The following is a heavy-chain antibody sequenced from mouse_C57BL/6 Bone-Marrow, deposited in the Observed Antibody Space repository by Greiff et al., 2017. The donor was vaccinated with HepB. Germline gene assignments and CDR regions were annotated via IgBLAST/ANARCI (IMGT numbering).Heavy chain of an antibody. CDR2: ISNLAYSI. J-gene: IGHJ3*01. CDR1: GFTFSDYG. V-gene: IGHV5-15*01. CDR3: AYGAWFAY. D-gene: IGHD1-1*02. Sequence: EVKLVESGGGLVQPGGSLKLSCAASGFTFSDYGMAWVRQAPRKGPEWVAFISNLAYSIYYADTVTGRFTISRENAKNTLYLEMSSLRSEDTAMYYCAYGAWFAYWGQGTLVTVSA.